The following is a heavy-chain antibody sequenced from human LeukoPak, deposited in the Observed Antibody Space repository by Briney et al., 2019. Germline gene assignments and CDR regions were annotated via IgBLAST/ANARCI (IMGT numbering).Heavy chain of an antibody. V-gene: IGHV4-59*01. Sequence: SETLSLTCNDTGGSISSYYWYWIRQPPGKGLEWIGYIYYSGSTNYNPSLKSRVTISVDTSKNQFSLKLSSVTAADTAVYYCARETYYYDSSGYYRWFDPWGQGTLVTVSS. CDR3: ARETYYYDSSGYYRWFDP. CDR1: GGSISSYY. J-gene: IGHJ5*02. D-gene: IGHD3-22*01. CDR2: IYYSGST.